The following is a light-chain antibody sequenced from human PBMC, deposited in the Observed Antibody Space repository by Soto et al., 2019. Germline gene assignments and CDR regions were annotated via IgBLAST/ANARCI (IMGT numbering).Light chain of an antibody. Sequence: DIQMTQSPSSLSASVGDRVTITCRASQAISNYLAWYQQKPGKVPKLLIYAASTLQSGVPSWFSGSGSGTDFTLTISSLQPEDVATYYCQNYKSAPLTFGPGTKVDIK. CDR2: AAS. J-gene: IGKJ3*01. V-gene: IGKV1-27*01. CDR3: QNYKSAPLT. CDR1: QAISNY.